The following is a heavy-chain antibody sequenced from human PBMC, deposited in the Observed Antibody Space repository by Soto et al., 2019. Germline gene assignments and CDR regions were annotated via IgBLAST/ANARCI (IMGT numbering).Heavy chain of an antibody. Sequence: EVQLLESGGGLVQPGGSLRLSCAASGFTFSSYAMSWVRQAPGKGLEWVSAISGSGGSTYYADSVKGRFTISRDNSKNALYLQMNSLRAEDTAVYYCAKDRRGALYGMDVWGQGTTVTVSS. CDR1: GFTFSSYA. D-gene: IGHD3-10*01. V-gene: IGHV3-23*01. CDR3: AKDRRGALYGMDV. CDR2: ISGSGGST. J-gene: IGHJ6*02.